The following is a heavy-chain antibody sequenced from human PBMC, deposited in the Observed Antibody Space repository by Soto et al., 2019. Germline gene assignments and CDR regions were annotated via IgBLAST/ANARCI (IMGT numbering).Heavy chain of an antibody. V-gene: IGHV3-23*01. J-gene: IGHJ4*02. CDR3: AKDKPGTTSFDR. D-gene: IGHD1-1*01. Sequence: GGSLRLSSAATGVTMSRNAIYWVRQAPGKGLEWVSGISERGDTTHYADSVKGRFTISRDTSKNTLYLQLNALRADDTAVYYCAKDKPGTTSFDRWGQGTLVTVSS. CDR1: GVTMSRNA. CDR2: ISERGDTT.